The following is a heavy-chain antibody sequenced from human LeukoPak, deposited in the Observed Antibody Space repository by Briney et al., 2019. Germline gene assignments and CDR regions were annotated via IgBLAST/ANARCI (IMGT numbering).Heavy chain of an antibody. CDR2: IYWDDDK. Sequence: SGPTLVKPTQTLTLTCPFSGFSLSSSGVGVNWIRQPPGQALEWPALIYWDDDKRYSPSLSSRLTITKDTSKNQVVLTMTNMDPVDTATYYCAHSAMVREMDYGMDVWGKGTTVTVSS. D-gene: IGHD3-10*01. CDR3: AHSAMVREMDYGMDV. J-gene: IGHJ6*04. V-gene: IGHV2-5*02. CDR1: GFSLSSSGVG.